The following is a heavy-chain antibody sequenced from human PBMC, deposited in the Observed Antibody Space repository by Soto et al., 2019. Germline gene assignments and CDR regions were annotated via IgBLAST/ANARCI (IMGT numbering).Heavy chain of an antibody. Sequence: GGSLRLSCAASGFTFSSYAMSWVRQAPGKGLEWVSAISGSGGSTYYADSGKGRLSISRDNSKNTLYLQMNSLRAEDTAVYYCAKDGAIECSSTSCYGGYYFDYWGQGTLVTVSS. D-gene: IGHD2-2*01. V-gene: IGHV3-23*01. CDR3: AKDGAIECSSTSCYGGYYFDY. J-gene: IGHJ4*02. CDR2: ISGSGGST. CDR1: GFTFSSYA.